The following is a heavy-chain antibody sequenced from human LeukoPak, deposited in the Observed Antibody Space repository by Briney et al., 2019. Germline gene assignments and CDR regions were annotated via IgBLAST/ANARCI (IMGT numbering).Heavy chain of an antibody. Sequence: ASEKVSCKASGYTFTSYDINWVRQATGQGLEWMGWMNPNSGNTGYAQKFQGRVTMTRNTSISTAYMELSSLRSEDTAVYYCARGPYYYGSGNTSLIDYWGQGTLVTVSS. J-gene: IGHJ4*02. CDR2: MNPNSGNT. V-gene: IGHV1-8*01. CDR1: GYTFTSYD. D-gene: IGHD3-10*01. CDR3: ARGPYYYGSGNTSLIDY.